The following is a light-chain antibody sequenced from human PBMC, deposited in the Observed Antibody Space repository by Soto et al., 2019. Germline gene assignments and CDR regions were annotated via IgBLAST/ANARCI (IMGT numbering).Light chain of an antibody. V-gene: IGKV3-15*01. CDR3: QQYNNWPLT. J-gene: IGKJ4*01. Sequence: EIVMTQSPATLSLSPWERATLSCRASQSVSSNLAWYQQKPGQTPRLLIYVASTRATGIPARFSGSGSGTEFTLTISSLQSEDFAVYYCQQYNNWPLTFGGGTKVDIK. CDR1: QSVSSN. CDR2: VAS.